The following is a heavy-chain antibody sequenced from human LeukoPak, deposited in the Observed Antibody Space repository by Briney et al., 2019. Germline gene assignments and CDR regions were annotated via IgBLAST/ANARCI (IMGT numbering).Heavy chain of an antibody. CDR1: GFTFSRYS. D-gene: IGHD3-9*01. CDR2: ISSSSSYI. V-gene: IGHV3-21*01. J-gene: IGHJ4*02. CDR3: VRDYENLTGSKTRFHY. Sequence: GGTLRLSCAASGFTFSRYSMNWVRQAPGKGLEWVSCISSSSSYIYYANSVKGRFTISRDNAKNSLYLQMNSLRAEDTAVYYCVRDYENLTGSKTRFHYWGQGTLVTVSS.